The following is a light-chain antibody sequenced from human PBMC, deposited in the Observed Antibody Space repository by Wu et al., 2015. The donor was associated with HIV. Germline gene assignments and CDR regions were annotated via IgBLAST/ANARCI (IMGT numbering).Light chain of an antibody. CDR2: AAS. Sequence: IQLTQSPSSLSASVGDRVTITCRASQGINNFLAWYQQKPGKAPKLLIYAASTLQSGVPSRFSGSGSGTDFTLIISSLQPEDFATYYCQQYNSYSRTFGQGTKVEIK. V-gene: IGKV1-9*01. CDR3: QQYNSYSRT. J-gene: IGKJ1*01. CDR1: QGINNF.